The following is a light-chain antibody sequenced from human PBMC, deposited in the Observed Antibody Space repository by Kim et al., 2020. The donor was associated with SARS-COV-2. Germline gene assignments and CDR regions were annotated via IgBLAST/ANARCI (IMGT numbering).Light chain of an antibody. CDR1: QSISSY. Sequence: DIQMTQSPSPLSASVGDRVTITCRASQSISSYLNWYQQKPGKAPKLLIYAASSLQSGVPSRFSGSGSGTDFTLTISSLQPEDFATYYCQQSYSTPLTFGQETRLEIK. J-gene: IGKJ5*01. CDR2: AAS. CDR3: QQSYSTPLT. V-gene: IGKV1-39*01.